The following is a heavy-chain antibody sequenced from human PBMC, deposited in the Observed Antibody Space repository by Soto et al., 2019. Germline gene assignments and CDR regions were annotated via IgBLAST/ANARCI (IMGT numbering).Heavy chain of an antibody. CDR2: IYYSGST. Sequence: SETLSLTCTVSGGSISSYYWSWIRQPPGKGLEWIGYIYYSGSTNYNPSLKSRVTISVDTSKNQFSLKLSSVTAADTAVYYCASSFSRRGGTFDYWGQGTLVTVSS. D-gene: IGHD3-10*01. CDR1: GGSISSYY. CDR3: ASSFSRRGGTFDY. V-gene: IGHV4-59*08. J-gene: IGHJ4*02.